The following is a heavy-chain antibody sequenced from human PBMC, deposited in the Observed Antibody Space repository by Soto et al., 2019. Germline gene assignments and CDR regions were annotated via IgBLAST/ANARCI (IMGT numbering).Heavy chain of an antibody. CDR1: GFSLSTSW. CDR3: ASKRLYFYGLDV. V-gene: IGHV3-7*01. J-gene: IGHJ6*02. Sequence: GESLKISCTASGFSLSTSWMTWVRQAPGKGLEWVANIMQDGSDKYYVDSVKGRFTISRDNAKNSLYLQMTSLRAEDTAVYYCASKRLYFYGLDVWGQGTTVTVSS. CDR2: IMQDGSDK.